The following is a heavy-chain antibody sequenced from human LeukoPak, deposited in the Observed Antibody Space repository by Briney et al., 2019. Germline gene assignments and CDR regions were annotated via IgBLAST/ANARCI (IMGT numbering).Heavy chain of an antibody. V-gene: IGHV4-59*08. J-gene: IGHJ4*02. CDR2: FFHTGDT. Sequence: SETLSLTRAVSGDSFTGYYWSWIRQPPGKGLEWIAYFFHTGDTNYNASLRSRVTISVDTSKNQFSLKLTSVTAADTAIYYCARQPYNNGAYYFDFWGQGTLVTVSS. CDR3: ARQPYNNGAYYFDF. CDR1: GDSFTGYY. D-gene: IGHD2-8*01.